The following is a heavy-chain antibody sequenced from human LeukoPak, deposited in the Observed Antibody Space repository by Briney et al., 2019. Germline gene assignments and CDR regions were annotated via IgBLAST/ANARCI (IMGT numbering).Heavy chain of an antibody. CDR2: IRKKGYGETT. Sequence: GGSLRLSCTASGFTFGDDAWSWFRQAPGKGLEWICFIRKKGYGETTDYAASVRGGFTISRDDAKSIAYLQMNSLKTEDTALYYCSRGLHDYGDSNYYFDQWGRGTLVNVSS. CDR3: SRGLHDYGDSNYYFDQ. J-gene: IGHJ4*02. D-gene: IGHD4-17*01. V-gene: IGHV3-49*03. CDR1: GFTFGDDA.